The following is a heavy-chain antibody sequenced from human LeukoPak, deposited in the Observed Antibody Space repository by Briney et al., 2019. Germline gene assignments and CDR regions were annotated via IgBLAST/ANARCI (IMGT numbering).Heavy chain of an antibody. J-gene: IGHJ4*02. CDR2: IYSGGST. Sequence: GGSLRLSCAASGFTFSDYYMSWVRQAPGKGLEWVSVIYSGGSTYYADSVKGRFTISRDNSKNTLYLQMNSLRAEDTAVYYCARGRGSGSYYRPLDYWGQGTLVTVSS. V-gene: IGHV3-66*01. CDR3: ARGRGSGSYYRPLDY. CDR1: GFTFSDYY. D-gene: IGHD3-10*01.